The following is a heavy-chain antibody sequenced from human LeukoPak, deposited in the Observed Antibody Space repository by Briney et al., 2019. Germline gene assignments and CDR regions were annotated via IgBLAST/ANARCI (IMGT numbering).Heavy chain of an antibody. Sequence: SETLSLTCAVSGGSISSGGYSWSWIRQPPGKGLEWIGYIYYSGSTYYNPSLKSRVTISVDTSKNQFSLKLSSVTAADTAVYYCASANSGSYRKVRYFDYWGQGTLVTVSS. CDR2: IYYSGST. V-gene: IGHV4-30-4*07. CDR1: GGSISSGGYS. CDR3: ASANSGSYRKVRYFDY. J-gene: IGHJ4*02. D-gene: IGHD1-26*01.